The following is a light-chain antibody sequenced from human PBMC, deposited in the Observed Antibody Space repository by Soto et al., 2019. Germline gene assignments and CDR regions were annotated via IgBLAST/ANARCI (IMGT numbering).Light chain of an antibody. CDR2: LNSNGSH. V-gene: IGLV4-69*01. Sequence: QLVLTQSPSASASLGASVKLTCTLSSGHSSYAIAWHQQQPEKGPRYLMNLNSNGSHSKGDGIPDRFSGSSSGAERYLTISSLQSEDEAYYYCQTWGTGIVVFGGGTKLTV. CDR1: SGHSSYA. CDR3: QTWGTGIVV. J-gene: IGLJ2*01.